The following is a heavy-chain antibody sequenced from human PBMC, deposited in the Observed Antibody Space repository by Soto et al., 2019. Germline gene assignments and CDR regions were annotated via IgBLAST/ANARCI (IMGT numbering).Heavy chain of an antibody. CDR2: INPNSGGT. CDR3: AREVTTTIYGMDL. V-gene: IGHV1-2*04. J-gene: IGHJ6*02. Sequence: ASVKVSCKASGYTFTGYYMHWVRQAPGQGLEWMGWINPNSGGTNYAQKFQGWVTMTRDTSISTAYMELSRLRSDDTAVYYCAREVTTTIYGMDLWGQGTTVSVSS. D-gene: IGHD4-17*01. CDR1: GYTFTGYY.